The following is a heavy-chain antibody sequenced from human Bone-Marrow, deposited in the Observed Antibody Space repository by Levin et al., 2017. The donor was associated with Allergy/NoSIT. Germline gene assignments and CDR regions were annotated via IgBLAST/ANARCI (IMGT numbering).Heavy chain of an antibody. D-gene: IGHD1-1*01. CDR1: EFSLGDFY. V-gene: IGHV3-11*01. CDR3: ARDLGSGSSSTSMDV. Sequence: PGGSLRLSCTASEFSLGDFYMTWIRQAPGKGLEWISYISQSGDIKVHADSVRGRFTISRDNAKDSVYLHMESLKPEDTAVYYCARDLGSGSSSTSMDVWGPGTTVSVSS. J-gene: IGHJ6*02. CDR2: ISQSGDIK.